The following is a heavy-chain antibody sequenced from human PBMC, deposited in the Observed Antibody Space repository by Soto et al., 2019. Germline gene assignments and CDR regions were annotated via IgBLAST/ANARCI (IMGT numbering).Heavy chain of an antibody. CDR3: AKDLGYCSSTSCPGAFDY. D-gene: IGHD2-2*01. CDR1: GFTFSSYA. J-gene: IGHJ4*02. CDR2: ISGSGGST. V-gene: IGHV3-23*01. Sequence: GGSLRLSCAASGFTFSSYAMSWVRQAPGKGLEWVSAISGSGGSTYYADSVKGRFTISRDNSKNTLYLQMNSLRAEGTAVYYCAKDLGYCSSTSCPGAFDYWGQGTLVTVSS.